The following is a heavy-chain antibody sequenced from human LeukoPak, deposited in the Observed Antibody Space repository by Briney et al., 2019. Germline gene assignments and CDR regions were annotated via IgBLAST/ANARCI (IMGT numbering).Heavy chain of an antibody. D-gene: IGHD2-15*01. CDR1: GGTFSSYA. CDR3: ATPTYCSGGSCYVTQNGDYGMDV. Sequence: ASVNVSCKASGGTFSSYAISWVRQAPGQGLEWMGGIIPIFGTANYAQKFQGRVTITADESTSTAYMELSSLRSEDTAVYYCATPTYCSGGSCYVTQNGDYGMDVWGQGTTVTVSS. J-gene: IGHJ6*02. CDR2: IIPIFGTA. V-gene: IGHV1-69*13.